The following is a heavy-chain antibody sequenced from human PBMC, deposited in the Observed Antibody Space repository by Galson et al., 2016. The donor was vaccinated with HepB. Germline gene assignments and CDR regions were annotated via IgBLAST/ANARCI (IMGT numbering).Heavy chain of an antibody. Sequence: SLRLSGAVSGFILTNYWMTWVRQAPGKGLEWVAIIKEDGSEKYYVGSVEGRFTISRDNPKNSVYLQMTRLRAEDTALYYCARVFGADYGGIWYSDLWGRGTLVTVSS. CDR3: ARVFGADYGGIWYSDL. D-gene: IGHD4-23*01. CDR1: GFILTNYW. CDR2: IKEDGSEK. V-gene: IGHV3-7*01. J-gene: IGHJ2*01.